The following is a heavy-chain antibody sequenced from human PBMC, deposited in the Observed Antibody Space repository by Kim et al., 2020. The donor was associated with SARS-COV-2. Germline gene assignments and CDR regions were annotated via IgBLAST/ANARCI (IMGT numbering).Heavy chain of an antibody. CDR1: GFSFNKFG. Sequence: GGSLRLSCAASGFSFNKFGMHWVRQAPGKGLEWVALILYDGSKKYYADSVKGRFTISRDNSKNTLYLQMNSLRAEDTAVYYCAKYRSFFMITFGGESRGFDVWRQGTTVTVSS. CDR3: AKYRSFFMITFGGESRGFDV. J-gene: IGHJ6*02. CDR2: ILYDGSKK. V-gene: IGHV3-30*18. D-gene: IGHD3-16*01.